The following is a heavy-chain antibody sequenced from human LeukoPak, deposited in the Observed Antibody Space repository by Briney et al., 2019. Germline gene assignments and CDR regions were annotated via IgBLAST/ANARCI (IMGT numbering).Heavy chain of an antibody. CDR2: INHSGST. CDR3: ARAHPYYYDSSGYFVYFDY. J-gene: IGHJ4*02. Sequence: SETLSLTCAVYGGSFSGYYWSWIRQPPGKGLKWIGEINHSGSTNYNPSLKSRVTISVDTSKNQFSLKLSSVTAADTAVYYCARAHPYYYDSSGYFVYFDYWGQGTLVTVSS. D-gene: IGHD3-22*01. CDR1: GGSFSGYY. V-gene: IGHV4-34*01.